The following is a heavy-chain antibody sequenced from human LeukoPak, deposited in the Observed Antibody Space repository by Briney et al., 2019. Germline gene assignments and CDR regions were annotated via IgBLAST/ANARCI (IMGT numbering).Heavy chain of an antibody. CDR2: IIPIFGTA. Sequence: ASVKVSCKASGGTFSSYGISWVRQAPGQGLEWMGRIIPIFGTANYAQKFQGRVTITTDESTSTAYMELSSLRSEDRAVYYCARDCSGGSCAYFDYWGQGTLVNLSS. CDR3: ARDCSGGSCAYFDY. J-gene: IGHJ4*02. V-gene: IGHV1-69*05. CDR1: GGTFSSYG. D-gene: IGHD2-15*01.